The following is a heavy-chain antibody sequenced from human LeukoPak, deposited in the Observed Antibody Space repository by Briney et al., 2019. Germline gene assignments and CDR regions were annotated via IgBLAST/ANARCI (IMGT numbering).Heavy chain of an antibody. V-gene: IGHV3-23*01. CDR1: GFTFSSYA. CDR3: AKGDTSMVRRYYFDY. Sequence: PGGSLRLSCAASGFTFSSYAMSWVRQAPGKGLEWVSAISGSGGSTYYADSVKGRFTIARDDSNNTLFLQMNSLRAEDTAVYYCAKGDTSMVRRYYFDYWGQGTLVTVSS. J-gene: IGHJ4*02. D-gene: IGHD5-18*01. CDR2: ISGSGGST.